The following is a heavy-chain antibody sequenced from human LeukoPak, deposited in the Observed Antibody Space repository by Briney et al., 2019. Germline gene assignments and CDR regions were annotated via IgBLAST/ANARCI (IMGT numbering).Heavy chain of an antibody. CDR2: MTPNSGNT. J-gene: IGHJ4*02. D-gene: IGHD6-6*01. CDR3: ARGDSSSLSDY. Sequence: GASVKASCKASEYTSTSFDTNWGRQATGQRLEWMGWMTPNSGNTGYAQKFQGRVTMTRNTSISTAYMELSSLRSEDTAVYYCARGDSSSLSDYWGQGTLVTVSS. V-gene: IGHV1-8*01. CDR1: EYTSTSFD.